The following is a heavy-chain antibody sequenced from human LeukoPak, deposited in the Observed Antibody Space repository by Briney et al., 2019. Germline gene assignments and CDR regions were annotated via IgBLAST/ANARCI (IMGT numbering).Heavy chain of an antibody. CDR1: GFTFSSYA. J-gene: IGHJ4*02. CDR3: ARFGYSDSYFDY. V-gene: IGHV3-30*04. D-gene: IGHD5-18*01. CDR2: ISYDGSNK. Sequence: PGRSLRLSCAASGFTFSSYAMHWVRQAPGKGLEWVAVISYDGSNKYYADSVKGRFTISRDNSKNTLYLQMNSLRAEDTAVYYCARFGYSDSYFDYWGQGTLVTVSS.